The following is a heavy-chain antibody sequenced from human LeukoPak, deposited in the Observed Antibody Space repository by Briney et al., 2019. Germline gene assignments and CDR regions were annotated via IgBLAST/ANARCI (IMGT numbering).Heavy chain of an antibody. D-gene: IGHD2-15*01. V-gene: IGHV4-4*02. CDR3: ARVSEGYCSGGSCYWFDP. J-gene: IGHJ5*02. CDR2: IYHSGST. Sequence: SETLSLTCAVSGGSISSSNWWSWVRPPPGKGLGWIGEIYHSGSTNYNPSLKSRVTISVDKAKNQFSLKLSSVTAADTAVYYCARVSEGYCSGGSCYWFDPWGQGTLVTVSS. CDR1: GGSISSSNW.